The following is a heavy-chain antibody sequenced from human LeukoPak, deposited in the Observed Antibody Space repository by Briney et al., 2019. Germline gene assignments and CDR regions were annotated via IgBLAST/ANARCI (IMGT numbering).Heavy chain of an antibody. CDR3: ARDQAMGVLLWFGELDPGDYYGMDV. Sequence: ASVKVSCEASGYTFTSYGISWVRQAPGQGLEWMGWISAYNGNTNYAQKLQGRVTMTTDTSTSTAYMELRSLRSDDTAVYYCARDQAMGVLLWFGELDPGDYYGMDVWGQGTTVTVSS. D-gene: IGHD3-10*01. J-gene: IGHJ6*02. V-gene: IGHV1-18*01. CDR1: GYTFTSYG. CDR2: ISAYNGNT.